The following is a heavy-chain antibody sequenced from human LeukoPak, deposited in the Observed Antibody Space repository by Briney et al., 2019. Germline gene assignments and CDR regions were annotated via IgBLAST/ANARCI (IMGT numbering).Heavy chain of an antibody. CDR2: IYNYGST. V-gene: IGHV4-59*01. CDR3: ARGVGYGDSRHFDR. D-gene: IGHD4-17*01. Sequence: SETLSLTCAVSGASITSYYWSWIRQSAGKGLEWIGYIYNYGSTKYEPSLKSRVTISEDTAKNQFSLNLKSVTAADTAVYYCARGVGYGDSRHFDRWGHGILVTVSS. J-gene: IGHJ4*01. CDR1: GASITSYY.